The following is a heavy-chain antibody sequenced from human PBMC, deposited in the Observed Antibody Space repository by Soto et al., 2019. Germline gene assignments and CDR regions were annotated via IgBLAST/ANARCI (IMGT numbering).Heavy chain of an antibody. CDR3: ARDGVLRFLEWLSSYHGMDV. Sequence: SETLSLTCAVSVYSISSGYYWGWIREPPGEGLEWIGSISHSGRTYYNPSLKSPVTISVDTSKNQFSLKLSSVTAADTAVYYCARDGVLRFLEWLSSYHGMDVWYQVTTVTISS. CDR1: VYSISSGYY. D-gene: IGHD3-3*01. CDR2: ISHSGRT. V-gene: IGHV4-38-2*02. J-gene: IGHJ6*02.